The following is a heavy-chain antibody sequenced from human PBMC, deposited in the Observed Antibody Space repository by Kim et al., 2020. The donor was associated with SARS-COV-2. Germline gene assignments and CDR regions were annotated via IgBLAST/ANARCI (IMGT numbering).Heavy chain of an antibody. CDR2: MSTSGSTI. CDR3: ARRLDY. Sequence: MSTSGSTIYADSVKGRFTISRDHAKNSLYLQMNSLRVEDTAVYYCARRLDYWGQGTQVTVSS. V-gene: IGHV3-48*01. J-gene: IGHJ4*02.